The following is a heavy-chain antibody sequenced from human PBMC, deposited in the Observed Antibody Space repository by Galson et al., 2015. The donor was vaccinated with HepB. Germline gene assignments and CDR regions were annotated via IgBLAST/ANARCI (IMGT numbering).Heavy chain of an antibody. CDR1: GFTFSSYW. CDR2: IKQDGSEK. D-gene: IGHD1-26*01. Sequence: SLRLSCAASGFTFSSYWMSWVRQAPGKGLEWVANIKQDGSEKYYVDSVKGRFTISRDNAKNSLYLQMNSLRAEDTAVYYCARDLFGGSYSDYYGMDVWGQGTTVTVSS. CDR3: ARDLFGGSYSDYYGMDV. J-gene: IGHJ6*02. V-gene: IGHV3-7*01.